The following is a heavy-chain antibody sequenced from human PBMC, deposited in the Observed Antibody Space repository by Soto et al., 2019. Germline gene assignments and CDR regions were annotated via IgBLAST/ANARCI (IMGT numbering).Heavy chain of an antibody. CDR2: IHSDGSST. Sequence: EVQLVESGGGLVQPGESLRLSCAASGFTFSYYWMHWVRQAPGKGLVWVSRIHSDGSSTTYADSVKGRFTISRDNARNTLYLQVNGLRAEDTAVYYCARGDRGAFDLWGQGTVVTVSS. CDR3: ARGDRGAFDL. CDR1: GFTFSYYW. J-gene: IGHJ3*01. D-gene: IGHD1-26*01. V-gene: IGHV3-74*01.